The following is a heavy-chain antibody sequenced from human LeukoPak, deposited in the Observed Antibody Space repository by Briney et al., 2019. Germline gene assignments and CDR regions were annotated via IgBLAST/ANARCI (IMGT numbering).Heavy chain of an antibody. V-gene: IGHV4-61*02. J-gene: IGHJ4*02. D-gene: IGHD1-7*01. Sequence: SQTLSLTCTVSGGCISSGSYYWSWIRQPAGEGLEWIGRIYTSGSTNYNPSLKSRVTISVDTSKNQFSLKLSSVTAADTAVYYCASYHNWNYVFDYWGQGTLVTISS. CDR2: IYTSGST. CDR1: GGCISSGSYY. CDR3: ASYHNWNYVFDY.